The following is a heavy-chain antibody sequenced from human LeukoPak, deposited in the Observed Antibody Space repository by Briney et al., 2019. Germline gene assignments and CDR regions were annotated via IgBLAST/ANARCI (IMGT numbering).Heavy chain of an antibody. J-gene: IGHJ4*02. V-gene: IGHV3-30-3*01. CDR3: ARDRPKDSSDYYYARHSTPLDY. CDR1: GFTFSSYA. D-gene: IGHD3-22*01. CDR2: ISYDGSNK. Sequence: GRSLRLSCAASGFTFSSYAMHWVRQAPGKGLEWVAVISYDGSNKYYADSVKGRFTISRDNSKNTLYLQMNSLRAEDTAVYYCARDRPKDSSDYYYARHSTPLDYWGQGTLVTVSS.